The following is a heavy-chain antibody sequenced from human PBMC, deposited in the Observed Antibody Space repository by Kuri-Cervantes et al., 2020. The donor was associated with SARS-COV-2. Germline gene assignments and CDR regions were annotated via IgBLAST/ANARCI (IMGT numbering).Heavy chain of an antibody. CDR2: IYPGDSDT. V-gene: IGHV5-51*01. CDR1: GYSFTSYW. Sequence: GGSLRLSCKGSGYSFTSYWIGWVRQMPGKGLEWMGIIYPGDSDTRYSPSFQGQVIISADKSISTALLQWSSLKASDTAMYYCARRAYGEQVDYYYMDVWGKGTTVTVSS. D-gene: IGHD4-17*01. J-gene: IGHJ6*03. CDR3: ARRAYGEQVDYYYMDV.